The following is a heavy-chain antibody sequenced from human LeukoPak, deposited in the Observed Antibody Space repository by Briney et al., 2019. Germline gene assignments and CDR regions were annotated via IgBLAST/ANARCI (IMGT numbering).Heavy chain of an antibody. Sequence: SETLSLTCTVSGGSISSSSSYWGWIRQPPGKGLEWIASIYYSGNTYFNPSLKSRVTISVDPSNNQVSLKVSSVTAADTAVYYCASHYYGSGISANVWGQGTLVTVSS. CDR3: ASHYYGSGISANV. CDR1: GGSISSSSSY. J-gene: IGHJ4*02. V-gene: IGHV4-39*01. D-gene: IGHD3-10*01. CDR2: IYYSGNT.